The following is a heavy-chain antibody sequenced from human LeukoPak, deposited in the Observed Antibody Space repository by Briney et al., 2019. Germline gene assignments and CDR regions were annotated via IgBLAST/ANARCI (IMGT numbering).Heavy chain of an antibody. CDR1: GFTFSSYW. CDR3: EGLAGY. CDR2: IKKDGSEM. J-gene: IGHJ4*02. Sequence: LAGGSLRLSCAASGFTFSSYWMSWVRQAPGKGLEWVANIKKDGSEMYYVDSVKGRFTISRDNAKNSLYLQMNSLRAEDTAVYYWEGLAGYWGQGTLVRVFS. V-gene: IGHV3-7*01.